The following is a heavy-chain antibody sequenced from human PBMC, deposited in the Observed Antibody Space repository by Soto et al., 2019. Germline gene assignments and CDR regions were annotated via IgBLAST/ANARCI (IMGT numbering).Heavy chain of an antibody. V-gene: IGHV3-23*01. CDR2: INGGGGST. CDR3: AKDKVCSGGSCYYDY. D-gene: IGHD2-15*01. Sequence: EVQLLEAGGDLIQPGGSLRLSCAASGFTFSSYTMTWVRQAPGKGLEWVPAINGGGGSTYYADSVKGRFTISRDNSKDTLDLQMNSLRAEDTAVYYCAKDKVCSGGSCYYDYWGQGTLVTVSS. CDR1: GFTFSSYT. J-gene: IGHJ4*02.